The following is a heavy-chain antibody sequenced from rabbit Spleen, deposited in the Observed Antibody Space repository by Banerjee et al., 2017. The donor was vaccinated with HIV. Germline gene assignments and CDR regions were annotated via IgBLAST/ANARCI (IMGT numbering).Heavy chain of an antibody. V-gene: IGHV1S40*01. CDR2: IDAGSSGFT. D-gene: IGHD1-1*01. J-gene: IGHJ6*01. Sequence: QSLEESGGGLAQPEGSLTLTCTAFGISFGISAYMSWVRQAPGKGLEWIACIDAGSSGFTYHASWAKGRFTISKTSSTTVTLQATSLTAADTATYFCARDSSSSFSSYGMDLWGPGTLVTVS. CDR1: GISFGISAY. CDR3: ARDSSSSFSSYGMDL.